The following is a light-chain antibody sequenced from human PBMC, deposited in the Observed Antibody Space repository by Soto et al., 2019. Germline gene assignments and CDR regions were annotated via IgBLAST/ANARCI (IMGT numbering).Light chain of an antibody. Sequence: DLQMTQSPSTLSGSVGDRVTITCPASQTISSWLAWYQQKPGKAPKLLIYKASTLKSGVPSRFSGSGSGTEFTLTISSLQPDDFATYYCQHYNSYSEAFGQGTKVELK. J-gene: IGKJ1*01. CDR2: KAS. CDR3: QHYNSYSEA. V-gene: IGKV1-5*03. CDR1: QTISSW.